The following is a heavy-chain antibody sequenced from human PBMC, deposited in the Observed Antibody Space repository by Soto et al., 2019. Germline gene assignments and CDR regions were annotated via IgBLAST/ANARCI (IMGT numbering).Heavy chain of an antibody. V-gene: IGHV1-69*13. CDR1: GGTFSSYA. J-gene: IGHJ5*02. CDR3: ARVPPGYSSSRGFPSKFDP. CDR2: IIPIFGTA. Sequence: VASVKVSCKASGGTFSSYAISWVRQAPGQGLEWMGGIIPIFGTANYAQKFQGRVTITADESTSTAYMELSSLRSEDTAVYYCARVPPGYSSSRGFPSKFDPWGQGTLVTVSS. D-gene: IGHD6-13*01.